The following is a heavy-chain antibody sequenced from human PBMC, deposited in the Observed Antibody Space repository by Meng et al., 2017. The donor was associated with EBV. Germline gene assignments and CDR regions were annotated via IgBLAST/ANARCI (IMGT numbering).Heavy chain of an antibody. D-gene: IGHD3-10*01. V-gene: IGHV1-69*01. CDR2: FLPRLGAP. CDR3: ASESGRGYTPDY. Sequence: QVQLVQSAAELKKPWLSVKVSCKTSGGPFTYYAISWVRQAPGQGLEWLGGFLPRLGAPNYAQKFHGRVKITADESTSTHYMDLSSLRSEDTAIYYCASESGRGYTPDYWGQGTLVTVSS. CDR1: GGPFTYYA. J-gene: IGHJ4*02.